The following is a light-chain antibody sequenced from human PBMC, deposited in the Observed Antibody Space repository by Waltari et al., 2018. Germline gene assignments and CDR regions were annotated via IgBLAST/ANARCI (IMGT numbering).Light chain of an antibody. CDR2: AAS. J-gene: IGKJ1*01. Sequence: SQLTHSPSSRSASFGHRFTFTCRASQGISSFLAWYQQKPGKAPKLLIYAASTLQSGVPSRFSGSGSGTDFTLTISSLQPEDFATYYCQQLDTYPWTFGPGTKVEIK. CDR3: QQLDTYPWT. V-gene: IGKV1-9*01. CDR1: QGISSF.